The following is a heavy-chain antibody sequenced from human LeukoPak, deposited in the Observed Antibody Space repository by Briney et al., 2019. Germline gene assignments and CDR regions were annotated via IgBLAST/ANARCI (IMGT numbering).Heavy chain of an antibody. Sequence: GGSLRLSCAASGFTFSSYSMNWVRQAPGKGLEWVCTIFYADSVKGRFTISRDNAKNSLYLQMNSLRAEDTAVYHCARRFGAARDDYMDVWGKGTTVTVSS. CDR3: ARRFGAARDDYMDV. V-gene: IGHV3-48*01. D-gene: IGHD3-16*01. CDR2: TI. CDR1: GFTFSSYS. J-gene: IGHJ6*03.